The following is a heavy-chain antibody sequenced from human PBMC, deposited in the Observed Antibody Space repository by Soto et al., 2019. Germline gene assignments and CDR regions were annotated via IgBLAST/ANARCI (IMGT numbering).Heavy chain of an antibody. CDR2: IIPIFGTA. J-gene: IGHJ6*02. V-gene: IGHV1-69*13. CDR3: ARAVGYYDSSGYYYDHYYRMDV. Sequence: SVQVSCKASGGTFSSYAISWVRQAPGQGLEWMGGIIPIFGTANYAQKFQGRVTITADESTSTAYMELSSLRSEDTAVYYCARAVGYYDSSGYYYDHYYRMDVWGQGTTVTVSS. CDR1: GGTFSSYA. D-gene: IGHD3-22*01.